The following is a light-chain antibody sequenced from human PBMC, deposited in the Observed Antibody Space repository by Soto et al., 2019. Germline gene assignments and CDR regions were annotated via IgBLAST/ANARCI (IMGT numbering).Light chain of an antibody. V-gene: IGKV3-20*01. CDR1: QSVGSTF. CDR3: QQYGSSPPTLT. CDR2: DAS. Sequence: EIVLTQSPGTLSLSPGERATLSCRASQSVGSTFLAWYQQKPGQAPRLLIYDASSRATGIPDRFSGSGSGTDFSLIISRLEPEEFAVYYCQQYGSSPPTLTFGGGTKVEIK. J-gene: IGKJ4*01.